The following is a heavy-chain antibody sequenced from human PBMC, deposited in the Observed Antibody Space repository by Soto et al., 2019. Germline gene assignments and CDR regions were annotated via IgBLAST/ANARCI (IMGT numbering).Heavy chain of an antibody. CDR2: IYYSGST. V-gene: IGHV4-59*01. CDR3: ARGPVARYSIAAAVHFDY. D-gene: IGHD6-13*01. J-gene: IGHJ4*02. CDR1: GGSISSYY. Sequence: SETLSLTCTVSGGSISSYYWSWIRQTPGKGLEWIGYIYYSGSTNYNPSLKSRVTISVDTSKNQFSLKLSSVTAADTAVYYCARGPVARYSIAAAVHFDYWGQGTLVTV.